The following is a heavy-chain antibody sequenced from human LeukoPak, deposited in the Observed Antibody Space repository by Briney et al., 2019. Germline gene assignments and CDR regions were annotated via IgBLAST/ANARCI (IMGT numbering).Heavy chain of an antibody. V-gene: IGHV4-4*09. Sequence: SETLSLTCAVSAASISTYYWSWIRQAPGKGLEWIGYISTSGSTNYNPSLKSRVSISLDTSKNRFSLNLNFVTAAHTAVYYCASTRSGNRYTFDYWGQGALVTVSS. CDR2: ISTSGST. CDR1: AASISTYY. CDR3: ASTRSGNRYTFDY. J-gene: IGHJ4*02. D-gene: IGHD2-15*01.